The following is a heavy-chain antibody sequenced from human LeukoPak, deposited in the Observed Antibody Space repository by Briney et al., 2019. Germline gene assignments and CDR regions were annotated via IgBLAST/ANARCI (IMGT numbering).Heavy chain of an antibody. CDR2: INPNSGGT. CDR1: GYTFSGYY. V-gene: IGHV1-2*02. J-gene: IGHJ4*02. D-gene: IGHD3-22*01. Sequence: ASVKVSCKASGYTFSGYYMHWVRQAPGQGLEWMGWINPNSGGTKSAQKFQGRVTITRDTSASTAYMELSSLRSEDTAVYYCASAPYDSSGYFDYWGQGTLVTVSS. CDR3: ASAPYDSSGYFDY.